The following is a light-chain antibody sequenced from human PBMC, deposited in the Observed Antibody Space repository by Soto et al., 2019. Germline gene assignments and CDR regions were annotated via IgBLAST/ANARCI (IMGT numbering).Light chain of an antibody. CDR3: QLYGISPH. J-gene: IGKJ5*01. V-gene: IGKV3-20*01. CDR2: ASS. Sequence: EIVVTPSPVTLSLAPGERATLSCKTSQSSGSNFLAWYQNTHGQAPRLLIYASSNRATGIQDRLSGSASGTDFTLTITRMEPEDFEVYYCQLYGISPHFGQGTRLE. CDR1: QSSGSNF.